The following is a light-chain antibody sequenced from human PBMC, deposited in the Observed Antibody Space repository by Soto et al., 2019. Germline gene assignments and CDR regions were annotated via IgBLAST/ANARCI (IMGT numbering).Light chain of an antibody. CDR3: SSFTGSTTWV. CDR2: DVT. V-gene: IGLV2-14*03. Sequence: QSVLTQPASVSGSPGQSITISCTGTNSDVGGYDYVSWYQQHPGKAPKLLIYDVTKRPSGVSNRFSGSKSGNTASLTISGLLTEDEADYYCSSFTGSTTWVFGGGTQLTVL. CDR1: NSDVGGYDY. J-gene: IGLJ3*02.